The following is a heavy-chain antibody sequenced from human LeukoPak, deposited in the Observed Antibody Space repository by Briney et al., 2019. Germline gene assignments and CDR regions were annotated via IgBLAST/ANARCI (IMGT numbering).Heavy chain of an antibody. Sequence: PGGSLRLSCATSGFTFSNAWMNWVRQAPGKGLEWVGRIRSNSDGGTIDYAAPVKGRFALSRDDSKDTLYLQMNSLQTEDTAVYYCATDFYDTTWGQGTLVTVSS. V-gene: IGHV3-15*07. CDR3: ATDFYDTT. CDR2: IRSNSDGGTI. D-gene: IGHD3-22*01. J-gene: IGHJ5*02. CDR1: GFTFSNAW.